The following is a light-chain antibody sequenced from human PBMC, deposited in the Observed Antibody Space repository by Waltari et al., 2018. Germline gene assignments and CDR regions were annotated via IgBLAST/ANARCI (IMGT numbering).Light chain of an antibody. CDR2: WAS. Sequence: DIVMTQSPDSLAVSLGERATINCKSSQSVLYSSNNKNYLAWYQHKPGQPPKLLIYWASTRESGFPDRFRGSWSGTDFTLTISSLQAEDVAVYYCQQYYSTPWTFGQGTKVEIK. CDR1: QSVLYSSNNKNY. J-gene: IGKJ1*01. V-gene: IGKV4-1*01. CDR3: QQYYSTPWT.